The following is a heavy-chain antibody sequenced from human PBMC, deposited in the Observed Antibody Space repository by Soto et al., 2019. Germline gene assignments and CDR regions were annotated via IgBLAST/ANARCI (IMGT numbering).Heavy chain of an antibody. Sequence: PSETLSLTCAVSGGSISSGGYSWSWIRQPPGKGLEWIGYIYHSGSTYYNPSLKSRVTISVDTSKNQFSLKLSSVTAADTAVYYCARVGSGSYYGYYFDYWGQGTLVTVSS. D-gene: IGHD3-10*01. J-gene: IGHJ4*02. CDR3: ARVGSGSYYGYYFDY. CDR2: IYHSGST. CDR1: GGSISSGGYS. V-gene: IGHV4-30-2*01.